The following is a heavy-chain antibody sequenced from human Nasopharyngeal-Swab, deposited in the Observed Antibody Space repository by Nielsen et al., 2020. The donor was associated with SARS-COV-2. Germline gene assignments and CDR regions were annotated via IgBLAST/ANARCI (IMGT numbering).Heavy chain of an antibody. CDR3: ARDYSSSWSRFNYFDY. Sequence: GESLKISCAASGFTFSNYSMNWVRQAPGKGLEWVSSISSSGSYIYYADSVKGRFTISRDNAKNSLYLQMNSLRAEDTAVYYCARDYSSSWSRFNYFDYWGQGTLVTVSS. J-gene: IGHJ4*02. CDR1: GFTFSNYS. V-gene: IGHV3-21*01. D-gene: IGHD6-13*01. CDR2: ISSSGSYI.